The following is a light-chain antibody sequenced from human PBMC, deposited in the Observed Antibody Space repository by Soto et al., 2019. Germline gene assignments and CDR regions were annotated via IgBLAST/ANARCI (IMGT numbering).Light chain of an antibody. V-gene: IGKV3-20*01. CDR1: KNFSSTS. CDR3: QQYGSSQLT. Sequence: EIVLTQSPGNLSLSPGERATLSCRASKNFSSTSLAWYQQKPGQAPRLLIYGASSRATGIPDRFSGSGSLTDFTLSINRLEAEDFAAYYCQQYGSSQLTFGGGTKVQIK. CDR2: GAS. J-gene: IGKJ4*01.